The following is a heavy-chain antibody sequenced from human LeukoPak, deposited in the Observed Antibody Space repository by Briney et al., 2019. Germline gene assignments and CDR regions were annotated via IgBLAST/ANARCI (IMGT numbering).Heavy chain of an antibody. CDR1: GYTFTNYW. D-gene: IGHD2-15*01. CDR3: AKHGGILLSGPDV. Sequence: GESLKISCKGSGYTFTNYWIGWVRQMSGKGLEWMGIIDPNDSDTKYSPSFQGRVTISVDKSINTAYLQWSTLKASDTAIYYCAKHGGILLSGPDVWGQGTAVIVSS. CDR2: IDPNDSDT. V-gene: IGHV5-51*01. J-gene: IGHJ6*02.